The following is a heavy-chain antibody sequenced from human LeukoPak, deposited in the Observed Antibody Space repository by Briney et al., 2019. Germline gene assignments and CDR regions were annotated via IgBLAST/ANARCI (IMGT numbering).Heavy chain of an antibody. CDR3: ARDSRGPGTAAMFYY. Sequence: PSETLSLTCTVSGGSISSGGYYWSWIRQHSGKGLEWIGYIFYTGSTSYNPSLKSRTSISIDTSENQFSLKLTSVTAADTAVYYCARDSRGPGTAAMFYYWGQGTLVIVSS. CDR2: IFYTGST. V-gene: IGHV4-31*03. CDR1: GGSISSGGYY. D-gene: IGHD2-2*01. J-gene: IGHJ4*02.